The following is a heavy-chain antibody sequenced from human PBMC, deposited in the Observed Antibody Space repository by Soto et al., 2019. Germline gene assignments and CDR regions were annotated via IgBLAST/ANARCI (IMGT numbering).Heavy chain of an antibody. CDR1: GFTFSTYS. CDR2: ISSRSDI. J-gene: IGHJ6*02. D-gene: IGHD2-2*02. V-gene: IGHV3-21*01. Sequence: PGGSLRLSCVGSGFTFSTYSINWVRQAPGEGLEWVSSISSRSDIYYADSVKGRFTISRDNAKNSVSLQMNSLRAEDTAVYYCAREYTAWPIAYGLDVWGQGTTVTVSS. CDR3: AREYTAWPIAYGLDV.